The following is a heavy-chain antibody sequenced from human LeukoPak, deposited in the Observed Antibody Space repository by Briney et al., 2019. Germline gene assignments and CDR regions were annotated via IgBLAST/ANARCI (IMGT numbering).Heavy chain of an antibody. Sequence: SETLSLTCTVSGGSISSDTYYWSWIRQHPGKGLEWIGYIYYSGSTDYNPSLRSRVAISVDTSKNQFSLRLSSVAAADTAVYYCARDKWSFDIWGQGTMVTVSS. CDR2: IYYSGST. D-gene: IGHD2-15*01. CDR1: GGSISSDTYY. CDR3: ARDKWSFDI. V-gene: IGHV4-31*03. J-gene: IGHJ3*02.